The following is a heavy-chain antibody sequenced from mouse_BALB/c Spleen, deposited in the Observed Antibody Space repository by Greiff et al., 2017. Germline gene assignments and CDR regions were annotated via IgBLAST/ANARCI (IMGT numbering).Heavy chain of an antibody. CDR1: GFSLTGYG. V-gene: IGHV2-6-7*01. D-gene: IGHD1-1*01. CDR2: IWGDGST. Sequence: QVQLKESGPGLVAPSQSLSITCTVSGFSLTGYGVNWVRQPPGKGLEWLGMIWGDGSTDYNSALKSRLSISKDNSKSQVFLKMNSLQTDDTARYYCARDSFYYYGSSYWYFDVWGAGTTVTVSS. J-gene: IGHJ1*01. CDR3: ARDSFYYYGSSYWYFDV.